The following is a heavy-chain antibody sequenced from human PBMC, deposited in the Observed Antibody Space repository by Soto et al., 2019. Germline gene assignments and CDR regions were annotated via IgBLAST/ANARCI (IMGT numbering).Heavy chain of an antibody. V-gene: IGHV3-30*18. CDR1: GFSFSNYA. Sequence: PGGSLRLSCAASGFSFSNYAMHWVRQAPGKGLEWLAIISYDGDNEYYADSVKGRFTISRDNSKNTLYLQMNSLRAEGTAVYYCAKDEMYYYDSSGPGPLYYYYGMDVWGQGTTVTVSS. D-gene: IGHD3-22*01. CDR3: AKDEMYYYDSSGPGPLYYYYGMDV. J-gene: IGHJ6*02. CDR2: ISYDGDNE.